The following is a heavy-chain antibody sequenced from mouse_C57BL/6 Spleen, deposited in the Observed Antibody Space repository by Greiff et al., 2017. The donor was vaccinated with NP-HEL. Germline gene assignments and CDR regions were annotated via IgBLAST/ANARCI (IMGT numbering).Heavy chain of an antibody. Sequence: VQLQQPGTELVKPGASVKLSCKASGYTFTSYWMHWVTQRPGQGLEWIGNINPSNGGTNYNEKFKSKATLTVDKSSSTAYMQLSSLTSEDSAVYYCAREPHWEGYFDYWGQGTTLTVSS. D-gene: IGHD4-1*01. J-gene: IGHJ2*01. V-gene: IGHV1-53*01. CDR1: GYTFTSYW. CDR2: INPSNGGT. CDR3: AREPHWEGYFDY.